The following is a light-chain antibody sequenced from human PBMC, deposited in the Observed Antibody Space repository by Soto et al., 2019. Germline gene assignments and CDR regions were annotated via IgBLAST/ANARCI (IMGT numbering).Light chain of an antibody. CDR3: QQYGTSPPT. CDR1: QSVSSSY. J-gene: IGKJ1*01. V-gene: IGKV3-20*01. CDR2: GAS. Sequence: EIVLTQFPGTLSLSPVDRATLSCRASQSVSSSYLAWYQQKPGQAPRLLIYGASSRATGIPDRFSGSGSGTDFTLTISRLEPEDFAVYNCQQYGTSPPTFGQGTKVDI.